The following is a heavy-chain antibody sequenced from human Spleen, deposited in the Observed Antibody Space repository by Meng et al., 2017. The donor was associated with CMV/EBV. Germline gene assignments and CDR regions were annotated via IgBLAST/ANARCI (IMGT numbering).Heavy chain of an antibody. CDR1: GFTFSDYY. V-gene: IGHV3-23*01. Sequence: GESLKISCTASGFTFSDYYMSWVRQAPGKGLEWVSAISGSGGSTYYADSVKGRFTISRDNSKDTLYLQMNSLRAEDTAVYYCAKTQTFYFGSGSYRYFDYWGQGTLVTVSS. J-gene: IGHJ4*02. D-gene: IGHD3-10*01. CDR3: AKTQTFYFGSGSYRYFDY. CDR2: ISGSGGST.